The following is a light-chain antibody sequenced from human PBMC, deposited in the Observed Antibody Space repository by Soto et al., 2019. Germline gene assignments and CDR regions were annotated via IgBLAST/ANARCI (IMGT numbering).Light chain of an antibody. CDR1: NTDVGGYNR. CDR3: ISYIPSTTTHWV. CDR2: EVF. V-gene: IGLV2-14*01. Sequence: QSVLTQPPSVSGSPGQSITISCTGTNTDVGGYNRVSWYQQHPGKAPKMLIFEVFNRPSGISDRFSGSKSGDTASLTISGLQAEDEADYYCISYIPSTTTHWVFGGGTKLTVL. J-gene: IGLJ3*02.